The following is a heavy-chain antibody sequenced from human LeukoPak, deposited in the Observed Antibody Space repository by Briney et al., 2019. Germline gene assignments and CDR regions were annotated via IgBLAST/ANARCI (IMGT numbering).Heavy chain of an antibody. CDR1: GFTFSNYW. V-gene: IGHV3-74*01. D-gene: IGHD5-12*01. CDR3: ASLIGGYSGYDADY. J-gene: IGHJ4*02. Sequence: GGSLRFSCAASGFTFSNYWMHWVRQAPGKGLVWVSRINSDGSSTRYADSVKGRFTISRDNAKNTLYLQMNSLRAEDTAVYYCASLIGGYSGYDADYWGQGTLVTVSS. CDR2: INSDGSST.